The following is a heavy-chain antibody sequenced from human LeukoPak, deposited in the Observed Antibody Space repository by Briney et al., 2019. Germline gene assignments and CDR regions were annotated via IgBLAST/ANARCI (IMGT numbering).Heavy chain of an antibody. V-gene: IGHV1-2*02. J-gene: IGHJ4*02. Sequence: EASVKVSCKASGYTFTGYYMHWVRQAPGQGLGWMGWINPNSGGTNYAQKFQGRVTMTRDTSISTAYMELSRLRSDDTAVYYCARGSQYIFAARLFDYWGQGTLVTVSS. CDR3: ARGSQYIFAARLFDY. CDR1: GYTFTGYY. CDR2: INPNSGGT. D-gene: IGHD6-6*01.